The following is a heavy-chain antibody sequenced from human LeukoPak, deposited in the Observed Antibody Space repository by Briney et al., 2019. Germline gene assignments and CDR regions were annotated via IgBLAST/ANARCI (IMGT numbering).Heavy chain of an antibody. CDR3: ARRSSSWPTHFQH. CDR1: GVFISNHH. D-gene: IGHD6-13*01. Sequence: PSETLSLTCTVSGVFISNHHWSWIRQPPGKGLKWIGYIYDSGSTNYNPSLKSRVTILVDTSKNQFSLKLSSVSAADTAVYYCARRSSSWPTHFQHWGQGTLVTVSS. V-gene: IGHV4-59*08. J-gene: IGHJ1*01. CDR2: IYDSGST.